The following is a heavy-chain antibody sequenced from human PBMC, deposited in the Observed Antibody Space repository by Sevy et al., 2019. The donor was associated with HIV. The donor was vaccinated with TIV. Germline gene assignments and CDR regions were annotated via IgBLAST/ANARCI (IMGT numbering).Heavy chain of an antibody. V-gene: IGHV3-64D*06. CDR3: VKDAGGPAAMVRGVSAFDI. J-gene: IGHJ3*02. CDR1: GFTFSSYA. Sequence: GGSLRLSCSASGFTFSSYAMHWVRQAPGRGLEYVSAISSNGVSTYYADSVKGRFTISSDNSKNTLYLQMSSLRAEDTAVYYCVKDAGGPAAMVRGVSAFDIWGQGTMVTVS. D-gene: IGHD3-10*01. CDR2: ISSNGVST.